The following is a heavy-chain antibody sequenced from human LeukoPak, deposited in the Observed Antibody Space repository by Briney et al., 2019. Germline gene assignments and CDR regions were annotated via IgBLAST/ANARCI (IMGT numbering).Heavy chain of an antibody. D-gene: IGHD5-12*01. CDR2: LSYSGST. V-gene: IGHV4-39*01. J-gene: IGHJ4*02. Sequence: PSETLSLTCTVSGDSISISSYLWGWIRQSPGKGLQWIGTLSYSGSTYYNPSLKSRVTISVDTSKNQFSLNLSSVTAADTAVYYCARQGDSGYDYFHYWGQGILVTVSS. CDR3: ARQGDSGYDYFHY. CDR1: GDSISISSYL.